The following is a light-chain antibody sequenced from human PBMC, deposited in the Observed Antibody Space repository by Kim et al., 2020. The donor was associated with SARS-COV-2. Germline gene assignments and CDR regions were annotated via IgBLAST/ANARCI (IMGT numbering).Light chain of an antibody. CDR3: QAWDSSTVV. Sequence: VSPGQTATIDCSGDKLGDKYAAWYQQKPGQSPVLVIYQDNKRPSGIPERFSGSNSGNTATLTISGTQSMDEADYYCQAWDSSTVVFGGGTQLTVL. V-gene: IGLV3-1*01. CDR2: QDN. J-gene: IGLJ3*02. CDR1: KLGDKY.